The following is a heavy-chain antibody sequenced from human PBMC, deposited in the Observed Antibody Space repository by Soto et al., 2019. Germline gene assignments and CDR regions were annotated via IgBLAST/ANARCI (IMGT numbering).Heavy chain of an antibody. D-gene: IGHD3-10*01. CDR2: INHSGST. CDR1: GGSFRGYY. J-gene: IGHJ4*02. CDR3: ASVPPLFWFVELSGRPYYFDY. V-gene: IGHV4-34*01. Sequence: QVHLQQWGAGLLKPSETLSLTCAVYGGSFRGYYWSWIRQPPGKGLEWIGEINHSGSTNYNPSLKSRVTISVDTSKNQFSMKLSSVTAADTAVYYCASVPPLFWFVELSGRPYYFDYWGQGTLVTVPS.